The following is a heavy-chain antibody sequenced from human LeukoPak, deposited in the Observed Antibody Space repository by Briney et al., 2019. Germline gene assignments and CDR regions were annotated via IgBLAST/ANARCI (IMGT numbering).Heavy chain of an antibody. V-gene: IGHV3-64*01. CDR1: GFTFSSYA. D-gene: IGHD6-13*01. J-gene: IGHJ5*02. CDR2: IRTNGGST. CDR3: ARDRRIEAGYNWFDP. Sequence: PGGSLRLSCAASGFTFSSYAMHWVRQAPGKGLEYVSSIRTNGGSTYYVNSVKGRFTISRDNSKNTLYLQMNSLRAEDTAVYYCARDRRIEAGYNWFDPWGQGTLVTVSS.